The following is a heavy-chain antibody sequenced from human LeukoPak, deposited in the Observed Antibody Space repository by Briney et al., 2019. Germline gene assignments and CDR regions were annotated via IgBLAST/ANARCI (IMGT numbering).Heavy chain of an antibody. CDR1: GGSISSYY. J-gene: IGHJ5*02. D-gene: IGHD4-11*01. CDR2: IYYSRSA. CDR3: ARGLPDKGFDP. Sequence: SETLSLTCTVSGGSISSYYWSWIRQPPGKGLEWIGYIYYSRSANYNPSLKSRVTISVDTSKNQFSLKLSSVTAAGTAVYYCARGLPDKGFDPWGQGTLVTVSS. V-gene: IGHV4-59*01.